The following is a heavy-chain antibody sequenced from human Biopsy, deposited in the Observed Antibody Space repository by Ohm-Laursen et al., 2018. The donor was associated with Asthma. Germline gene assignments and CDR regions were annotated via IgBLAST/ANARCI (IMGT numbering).Heavy chain of an antibody. CDR1: GFSFSDYY. CDR2: ISSSGSTT. CDR3: ARVFESSEWGPFYHFGLDV. V-gene: IGHV3-11*01. J-gene: IGHJ6*02. Sequence: GSLRLSCAASGFSFSDYYMTGMRQAPRKGLEWVSSISSSGSTTYPAESVKGRFTISRDNAQKSLFLQMGSLRAEDTAIYYCARVFESSEWGPFYHFGLDVWGQGTTVAVSS. D-gene: IGHD6-25*01.